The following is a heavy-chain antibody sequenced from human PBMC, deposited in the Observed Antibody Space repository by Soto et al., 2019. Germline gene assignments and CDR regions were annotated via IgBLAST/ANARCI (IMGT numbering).Heavy chain of an antibody. V-gene: IGHV3-30*18. CDR3: AKTGAVAAMGYHFDC. Sequence: QVQLVESGGGVVQPGTSLRLSCAASGFTFSSYGLYWVRQAPGKGLQWVAVISHNGVNKQYADSVKGRFTISRDNSKNTLYLQMSSLRPDDTAVCYCAKTGAVAAMGYHFDCWGQGTLVTVSS. J-gene: IGHJ4*02. CDR1: GFTFSSYG. CDR2: ISHNGVNK. D-gene: IGHD6-19*01.